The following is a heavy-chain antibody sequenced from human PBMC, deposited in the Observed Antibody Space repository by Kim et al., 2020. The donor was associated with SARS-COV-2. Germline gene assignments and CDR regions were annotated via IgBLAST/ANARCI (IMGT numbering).Heavy chain of an antibody. CDR3: ARDVSGAAGTGAFDI. V-gene: IGHV4-59*01. D-gene: IGHD6-13*01. J-gene: IGHJ3*02. Sequence: PSLKSRVTISVDTSRNQFSLKLSSVTAADTAVYYCARDVSGAAGTGAFDIWGQGTMVTVSS.